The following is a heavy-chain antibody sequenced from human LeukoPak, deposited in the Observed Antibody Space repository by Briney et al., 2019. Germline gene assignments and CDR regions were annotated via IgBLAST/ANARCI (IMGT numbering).Heavy chain of an antibody. J-gene: IGHJ6*02. CDR2: IYTSGST. Sequence: SQTLSLTGTVSGGSISSGSYYWSWIRQPAGKGLEWIGRIYTSGSTNYNPSLKSRVTISVDTSKNQFSLKLSSVTAADTAVYYCARGLARAIFGVVIHYYYYGMDVWGQGTTVTVSS. D-gene: IGHD3-3*01. CDR3: ARGLARAIFGVVIHYYYYGMDV. CDR1: GGSISSGSYY. V-gene: IGHV4-61*02.